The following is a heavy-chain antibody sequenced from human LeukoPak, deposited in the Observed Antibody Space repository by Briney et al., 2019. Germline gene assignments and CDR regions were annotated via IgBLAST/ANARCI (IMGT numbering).Heavy chain of an antibody. CDR1: GYTFTSYD. CDR2: MNPNSGST. V-gene: IGHV1-8*01. J-gene: IGHJ4*02. CDR3: ARRRGWPNYFDY. Sequence: ASVKVSCKASGYTFTSYDINWVRQATGQGLEWVGWMNPNSGSTGYAQKFQGRVTMTRNTSISTAYMELSSLRSEDTAVYYCARRRGWPNYFDYWGQGTLVTVSS. D-gene: IGHD6-19*01.